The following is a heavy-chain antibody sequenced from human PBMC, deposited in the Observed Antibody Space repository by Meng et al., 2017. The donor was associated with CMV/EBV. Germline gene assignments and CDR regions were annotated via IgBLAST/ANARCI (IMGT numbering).Heavy chain of an antibody. Sequence: GESLKISCAASGFTFDDSGMSWVRQAPGKGREWVSGITWNGGSTGYADSVKGRFTISRDNAKNSLYLQMNSLRAEDTALYYCARGVGNIVVVPAATYGMDVWGQGTTVTVSS. J-gene: IGHJ6*02. CDR2: ITWNGGST. CDR1: GFTFDDSG. V-gene: IGHV3-20*04. D-gene: IGHD2-2*01. CDR3: ARGVGNIVVVPAATYGMDV.